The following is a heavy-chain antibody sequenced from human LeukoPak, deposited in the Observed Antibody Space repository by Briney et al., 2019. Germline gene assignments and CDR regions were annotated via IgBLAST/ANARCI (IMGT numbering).Heavy chain of an antibody. CDR2: VNLQGST. Sequence: SETLSLTCDVSGGSITRTNYWTWVRQPPGKGLEWIGEVNLQGSTNYNPSLMRRVAISVDTSANHVSLQLTSVTAADTAVYYCAREGGPYRPLDYSGQGTLVTVCS. CDR1: GGSITRTNY. CDR3: AREGGPYRPLDY. J-gene: IGHJ4*02. V-gene: IGHV4-4*02.